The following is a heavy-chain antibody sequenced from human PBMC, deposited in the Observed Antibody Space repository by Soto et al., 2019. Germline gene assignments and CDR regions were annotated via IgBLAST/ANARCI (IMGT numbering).Heavy chain of an antibody. CDR2: ISSGSNTI. CDR3: AVDYYYMDV. CDR1: GISFSTYA. Sequence: GGSLRLSCAASGISFSTYAMNWVRQAPGKGLEGVSYISSGSNTIKYAASVKGRFTISRDNAKKSLFLQMNSLRAEETTVYYCAVDYYYMDVWGKGTTVTVSS. J-gene: IGHJ6*03. V-gene: IGHV3-48*01.